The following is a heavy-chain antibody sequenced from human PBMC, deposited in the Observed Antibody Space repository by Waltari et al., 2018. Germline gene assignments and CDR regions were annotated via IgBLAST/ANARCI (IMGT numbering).Heavy chain of an antibody. CDR3: ARWPLNMITFGGVIATFFDY. J-gene: IGHJ4*02. CDR2: IYYSGST. V-gene: IGHV4-39*01. CDR1: GGSISSSSYY. Sequence: QLQLQESGPGLVKPSETLSLTCTVSGGSISSSSYYWGWIRQPPGKGLEWIGSIYYSGSTYYNPSLKSRVTISVDTSKNQFSLKLSSVTAADTAVYYCARWPLNMITFGGVIATFFDYWGQGTLVTVSS. D-gene: IGHD3-16*02.